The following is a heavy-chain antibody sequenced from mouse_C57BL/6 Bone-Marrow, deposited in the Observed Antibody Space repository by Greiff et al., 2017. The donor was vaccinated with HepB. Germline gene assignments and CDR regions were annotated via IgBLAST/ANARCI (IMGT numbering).Heavy chain of an antibody. CDR1: GYTFTSYW. CDR2: IYPSDSET. Sequence: QVQLQQPGAELVRPGSSVKLSCKASGYTFTSYWMDWVKQRPGQGLEWIGNIYPSDSETHYNQKFKDKATLTVDKSSSTAYMQLSSLTSEDSAVYYCARPANYRNPYYFDYWGQGTTLTVSS. V-gene: IGHV1-61*01. CDR3: ARPANYRNPYYFDY. J-gene: IGHJ2*01. D-gene: IGHD2-5*01.